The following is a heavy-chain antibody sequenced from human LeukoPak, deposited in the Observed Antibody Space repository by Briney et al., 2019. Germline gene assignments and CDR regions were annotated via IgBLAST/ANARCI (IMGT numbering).Heavy chain of an antibody. D-gene: IGHD3-22*01. Sequence: ASVKVSCKASGCTFTSYAMHWVRQAPGQRLEWMGWINAGNGNTKYSQKFQGRVTITRDTSASTAYMELSSLRSEDTAVYYCARLASSGHSTGALDYWGQGTLVTVSS. CDR1: GCTFTSYA. CDR2: INAGNGNT. J-gene: IGHJ4*02. CDR3: ARLASSGHSTGALDY. V-gene: IGHV1-3*01.